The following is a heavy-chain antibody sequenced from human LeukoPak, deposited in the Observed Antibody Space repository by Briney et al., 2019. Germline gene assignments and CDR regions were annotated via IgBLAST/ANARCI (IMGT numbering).Heavy chain of an antibody. V-gene: IGHV3-23*01. CDR1: GLTFRNYA. CDR3: AKDYRGSGEVGETGPLDY. Sequence: GGSLRLSCIACGLTFRNYAMSWVRQASAKGLEWVAGLDQGGGFIQYADSVKGRFTISRDNSKNTLHLQMSSLRAEDTAVYYCAKDYRGSGEVGETGPLDYWGQGTLVTVSS. J-gene: IGHJ4*02. CDR2: LDQGGGFI. D-gene: IGHD1-14*01.